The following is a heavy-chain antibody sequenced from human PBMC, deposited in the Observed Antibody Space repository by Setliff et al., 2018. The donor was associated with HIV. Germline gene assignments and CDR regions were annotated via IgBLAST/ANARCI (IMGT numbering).Heavy chain of an antibody. Sequence: ASETLSLTCTVSGGSISSHYWSWIRQPPGKGLEWIGSIYYSGSTNYNPSLKSRVTISVDTSKNQFSLKLSSVTAADTAVYYCARVSLWFGELSTDPNWFDPWGQGTLVTVSS. CDR3: ARVSLWFGELSTDPNWFDP. CDR1: GGSISSHY. J-gene: IGHJ5*02. V-gene: IGHV4-59*08. CDR2: IYYSGST. D-gene: IGHD3-10*01.